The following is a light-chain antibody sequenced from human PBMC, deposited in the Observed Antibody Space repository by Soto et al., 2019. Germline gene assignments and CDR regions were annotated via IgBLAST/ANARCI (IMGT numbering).Light chain of an antibody. V-gene: IGKV3-15*01. CDR1: ENVGGN. CDR2: GVF. CDR3: QQYSNWPPWT. J-gene: IGKJ1*01. Sequence: EIVMTQSPATLSVSPGERATLSCRASENVGGNLAWYQQNPGQAPRLLIYGVFTRATGVPARFSGSGFGTEFTLTISNVQSDDFAVYYCQQYSNWPPWTFGQGTKVDIK.